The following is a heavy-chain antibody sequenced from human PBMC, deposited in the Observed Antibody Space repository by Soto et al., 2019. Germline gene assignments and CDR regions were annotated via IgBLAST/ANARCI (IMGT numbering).Heavy chain of an antibody. D-gene: IGHD2-2*02. CDR2: IYLGDSNT. V-gene: IGHV5-51*01. J-gene: IGHJ4*02. CDR1: GNSFTSYW. CDR3: ARQEYCSSTSCYKVDS. Sequence: PVLSQKISCTGSGNSFTSYWIGRVRQMPGKGLEWMGIIYLGDSNTRYSPTFQGQVTISADRSISTAYLQWSSLKASDTAMYYCARQEYCSSTSCYKVDSWGQGTLVTVSS.